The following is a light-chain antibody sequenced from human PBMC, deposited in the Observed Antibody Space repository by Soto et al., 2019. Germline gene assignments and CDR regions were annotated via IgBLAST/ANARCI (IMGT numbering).Light chain of an antibody. J-gene: IGKJ5*01. V-gene: IGKV3-20*01. CDR2: GAS. Sequence: EIVLTQSPGTLSLSPGERATLSCRASQSVSSTYLVWYQQKPGQAPRLLIYGASTRATGIPDRFSGSGAWTHFSLTISRLEPEDSAVYYFQQFGGSPPITFGRGTRLEIK. CDR3: QQFGGSPPIT. CDR1: QSVSSTY.